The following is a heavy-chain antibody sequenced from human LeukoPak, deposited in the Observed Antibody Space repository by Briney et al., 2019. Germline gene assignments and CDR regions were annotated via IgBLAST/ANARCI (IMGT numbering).Heavy chain of an antibody. J-gene: IGHJ5*02. CDR3: ARPVPSRLGWFDP. CDR2: IYYTGPT. CDR1: GVSISTSRYY. D-gene: IGHD1-1*01. Sequence: PSETLSLTCTVSGVSISTSRYYWGWIRQPPGKGLEWIGNIYYTGPTYYNASLESRVTISLDTSKNQFFLKLNSVTAADTAVYYCARPVPSRLGWFDPWGQGTLVTVSS. V-gene: IGHV4-39*01.